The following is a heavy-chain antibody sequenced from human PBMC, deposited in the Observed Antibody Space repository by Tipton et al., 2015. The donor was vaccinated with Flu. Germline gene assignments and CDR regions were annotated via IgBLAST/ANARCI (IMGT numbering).Heavy chain of an antibody. Sequence: SLRLSCAVSGFTVSSHEMNWVRQAPGKGLEWVSHISKSGHTIYYADSVVGRFTISRDIARNSLYLQMNSLTVEDTSLYYCARGNSEDTFDVWGQGTVVAVSS. CDR1: GFTVSSHE. V-gene: IGHV3-48*03. J-gene: IGHJ3*01. CDR3: ARGNSEDTFDV. CDR2: ISKSGHTI. D-gene: IGHD2/OR15-2a*01.